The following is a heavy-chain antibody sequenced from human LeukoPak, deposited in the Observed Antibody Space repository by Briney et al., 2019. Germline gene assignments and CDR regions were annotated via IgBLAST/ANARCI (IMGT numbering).Heavy chain of an antibody. CDR3: AKDPHPYPPVVVAATRRDYYYYGMDV. V-gene: IGHV3-74*01. Sequence: PGGSLRLSCAASGFTFSSYWMHWVRQAPGKGLVWVARINGDGSSTRYADSVKGRFTISRDNAKNTLYLHMNSLRAEDTAVYYCAKDPHPYPPVVVAATRRDYYYYGMDVWGQGTTVTVSS. CDR1: GFTFSSYW. CDR2: INGDGSST. J-gene: IGHJ6*02. D-gene: IGHD2-15*01.